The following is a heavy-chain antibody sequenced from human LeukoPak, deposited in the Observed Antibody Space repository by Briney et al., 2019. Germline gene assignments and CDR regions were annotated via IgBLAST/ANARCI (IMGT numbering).Heavy chain of an antibody. V-gene: IGHV3-7*01. CDR1: GFTFSSYW. J-gene: IGHJ6*03. CDR2: IKQDGSET. Sequence: GGSLRLSCAASGFTFSSYWMHWVRQAPGKGLEWVANIKQDGSETYYVDSVKGRFTISRDNAKNSLFLQMNSLRAEDTALYYCARDKSGTMIRGVITTYYYSMDVWGKGTTVTISS. CDR3: ARDKSGTMIRGVITTYYYSMDV. D-gene: IGHD3-10*01.